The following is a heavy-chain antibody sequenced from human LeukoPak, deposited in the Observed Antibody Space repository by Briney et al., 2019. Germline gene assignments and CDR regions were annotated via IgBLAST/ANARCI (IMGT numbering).Heavy chain of an antibody. CDR3: ASGGTTGIDY. CDR2: LYDSGST. V-gene: IGHV4-38-2*02. CDR1: GYSISRAYS. D-gene: IGHD4-17*01. J-gene: IGHJ4*02. Sequence: SETLSLTCSVSGYSISRAYSWGWVRQPPGKGLEWIGSLYDSGSTYYNPSLKSRVTISVDTSKNQFSLKLSSVTAADTAVYYCASGGTTGIDYWGQGTLVTVSS.